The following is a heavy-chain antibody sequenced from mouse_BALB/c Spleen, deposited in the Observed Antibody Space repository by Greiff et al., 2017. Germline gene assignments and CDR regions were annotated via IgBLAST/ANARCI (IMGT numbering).Heavy chain of an antibody. D-gene: IGHD3-1*01. CDR2: INPNNGGT. CDR1: GYTFTDYN. Sequence: EVQLQQSGPELVKPGASVKIPCKASGYTFTDYNMDWVKQSHGKSLEWIGDINPNNGGTIYNQKFKGKATLTVDKSSSTAYMELRSLTSEDTAVYYCARRRAKYYFDYWGQGTTLTVSS. V-gene: IGHV1-18*01. J-gene: IGHJ2*01. CDR3: ARRRAKYYFDY.